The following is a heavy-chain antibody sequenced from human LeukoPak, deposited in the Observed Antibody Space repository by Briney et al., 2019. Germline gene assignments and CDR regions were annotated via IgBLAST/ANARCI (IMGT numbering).Heavy chain of an antibody. Sequence: PSQTLSLTXTVSGGSISSGSYYWSWIRQPAGKGLEWIGRIYTSGGTNYNPSLKSRVTISVDTSKNQFSLKLSSVTAADTAVYYCARDTPNYYYYMDVWGKRTTVTVSS. V-gene: IGHV4-61*02. CDR3: ARDTPNYYYYMDV. CDR1: GGSISSGSYY. J-gene: IGHJ6*03. CDR2: IYTSGGT.